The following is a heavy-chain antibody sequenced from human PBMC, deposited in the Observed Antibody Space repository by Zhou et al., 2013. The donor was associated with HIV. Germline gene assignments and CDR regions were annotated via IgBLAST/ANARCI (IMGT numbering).Heavy chain of an antibody. CDR2: IIPILGIA. CDR1: GGTFSSYA. V-gene: IGHV1-69*04. CDR3: ARDGFGGYYMDV. D-gene: IGHD3-10*01. Sequence: QVQLVQSGAEVKKPGSSVKVSCKASGGTFSSYAISWVRQAPGQGLEWMGRIIPILGIANYAQKFQGRVTITADKSTSTAYMELSSLRSEDTAVYYCARDGFGGYYMDVWGKGTTVTVSS. J-gene: IGHJ6*03.